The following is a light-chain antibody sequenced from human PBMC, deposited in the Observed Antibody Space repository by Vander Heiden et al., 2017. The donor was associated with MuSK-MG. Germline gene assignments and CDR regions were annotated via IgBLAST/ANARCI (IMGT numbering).Light chain of an antibody. Sequence: DIQMTQSPSSLSASVGDRVTITCRTSQSINNYLNWYQQNPGKAPKLLIYAASNLQSGVPSRFSGSGSGTDFTLTISSLQPEDSATYYCQRAYSAPYIFGQGTKLEIK. V-gene: IGKV1-39*01. CDR3: QRAYSAPYI. CDR1: QSINNY. J-gene: IGKJ2*01. CDR2: AAS.